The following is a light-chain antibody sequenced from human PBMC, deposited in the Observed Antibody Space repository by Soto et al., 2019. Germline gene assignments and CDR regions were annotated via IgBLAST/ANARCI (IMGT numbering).Light chain of an antibody. CDR3: QVWHTRSDHDV. J-gene: IGLJ1*01. Sequence: SYELTQPPSVSVAPGQTASISCGGDNIGNMNVHWYQQRPGQAPILVVYNDDDRPSGIPARFSGSKSGNTATLTISRLQAGAEADYYCQVWHTRSDHDVFGTGTKAPVL. CDR2: NDD. CDR1: NIGNMN. V-gene: IGLV3-21*02.